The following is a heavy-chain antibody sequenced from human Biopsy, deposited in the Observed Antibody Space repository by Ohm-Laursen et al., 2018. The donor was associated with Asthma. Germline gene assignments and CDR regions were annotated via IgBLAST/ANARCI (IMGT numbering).Heavy chain of an antibody. J-gene: IGHJ3*01. CDR2: VNTGNGGT. Sequence: SVKVSCKASGYNFISFAIHWVRQAPGQRLEWMGWVNTGNGGTKYSQKFQGRVTITRDTSASTAYMELRSLRSEDTATYYCARTYYDFLTGQVKDVFGVWGQGTMVTVSS. V-gene: IGHV1-3*04. D-gene: IGHD3-9*01. CDR1: GYNFISFA. CDR3: ARTYYDFLTGQVKDVFGV.